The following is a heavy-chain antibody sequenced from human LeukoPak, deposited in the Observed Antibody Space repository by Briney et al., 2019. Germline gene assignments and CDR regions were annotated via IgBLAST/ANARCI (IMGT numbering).Heavy chain of an antibody. J-gene: IGHJ4*02. Sequence: KSSETLSLTCTVSGGSISSYYWSWIRQPPGKGLEWIGYIYYSGSTNYNPSLKSRVTISVDTSKNQFSLKLSSVTAADTAVYYCARQAYCSSTSCYPFDYWGQGTLVTVSS. D-gene: IGHD2-2*01. CDR1: GGSISSYY. CDR3: ARQAYCSSTSCYPFDY. V-gene: IGHV4-59*08. CDR2: IYYSGST.